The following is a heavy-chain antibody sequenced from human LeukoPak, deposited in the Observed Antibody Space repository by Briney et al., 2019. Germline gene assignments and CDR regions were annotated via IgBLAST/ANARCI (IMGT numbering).Heavy chain of an antibody. V-gene: IGHV1-2*02. J-gene: IGHJ4*02. CDR2: TNPKNGGT. Sequence: ASLKVSCNASGYTFTDYYTYWVRQAPGQGLEWMGWTNPKNGGTTYEQQFQGSVAMTSDTSISTAYMGLPSLESDDTAVFYCARRVTTASGFDYWGQGTLVTVSS. D-gene: IGHD3-10*01. CDR1: GYTFTDYY. CDR3: ARRVTTASGFDY.